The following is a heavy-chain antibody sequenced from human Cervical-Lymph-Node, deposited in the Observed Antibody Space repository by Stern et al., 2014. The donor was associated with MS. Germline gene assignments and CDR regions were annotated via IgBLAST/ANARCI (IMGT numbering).Heavy chain of an antibody. CDR3: ARMKTGLRENRGFDF. V-gene: IGHV4-30-4*01. CDR1: GDSINSGDFH. CDR2: IYYSGRN. J-gene: IGHJ4*02. D-gene: IGHD4-17*01. Sequence: QVQLQESGPGLVKPSETLSLTCTVAGDSINSGDFHWSWVRQSPGKGLEWIGYIYYSGRNYNNPSLKSRVTMSIDTSTNQFFLNLTSVTAADTALYYCARMKTGLRENRGFDFWGQGTQVTVSS.